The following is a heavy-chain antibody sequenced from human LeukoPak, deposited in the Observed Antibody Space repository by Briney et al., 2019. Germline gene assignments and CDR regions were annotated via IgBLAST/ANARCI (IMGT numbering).Heavy chain of an antibody. V-gene: IGHV3-30*18. J-gene: IGHJ5*02. CDR1: GFTFSSYG. CDR2: ISYDGSNK. Sequence: GGSLRLSCAASGFTFSSYGMHWVRQAPGKGLEWVAVISYDGSNKYYADSVKGRFTISRDNSKNTLYLQMNSLGAEDTAVYYCAKDQAGAWGQGTRVTVSS. D-gene: IGHD1-26*01. CDR3: AKDQAGA.